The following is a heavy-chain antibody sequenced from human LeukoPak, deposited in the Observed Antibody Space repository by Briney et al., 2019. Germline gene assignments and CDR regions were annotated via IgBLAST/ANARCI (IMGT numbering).Heavy chain of an antibody. CDR2: ISVYNGNT. D-gene: IGHD1-26*01. Sequence: ASVKVSCKASGYTFASFGFSWVRQAPGQGLEWMGWISVYNGNTNYAQKFQGRVTMTTDTSTNTAYMELESLRSDDTAFYYCTKSPEMKGAADYWGQGTLVTVSS. J-gene: IGHJ4*02. CDR1: GYTFASFG. CDR3: TKSPEMKGAADY. V-gene: IGHV1-18*01.